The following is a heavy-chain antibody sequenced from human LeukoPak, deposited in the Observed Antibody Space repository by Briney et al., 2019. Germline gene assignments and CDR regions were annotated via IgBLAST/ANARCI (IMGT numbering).Heavy chain of an antibody. CDR2: IRAYNGKT. CDR1: GYTFTSYC. Sequence: GASVNVSCKASGYTFTSYCISWVRQAPGQGLEWMGWIRAYNGKTNYAQTIKGRVTMTTDTSTSTAYMELRSLRSDDTAGYYCAREGIGWFGELVSRSHMDVWGKGTTVTVSS. CDR3: AREGIGWFGELVSRSHMDV. D-gene: IGHD3-10*01. V-gene: IGHV1-18*01. J-gene: IGHJ6*03.